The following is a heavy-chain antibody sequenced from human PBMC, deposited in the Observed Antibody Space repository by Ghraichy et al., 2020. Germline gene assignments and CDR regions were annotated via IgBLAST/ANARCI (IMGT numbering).Heavy chain of an antibody. CDR3: ARDATVVGRRNYYYYYGMDV. V-gene: IGHV6-1*01. J-gene: IGHJ6*02. D-gene: IGHD4-11*01. Sequence: SQTLSLTCAISGDSVSSNSAAWNWIRQSPSRGLEWLGRTYYRSKWYNDYAVSVKSRITINPDTSKNQFSLQLNSVTPEDTAVYYCARDATVVGRRNYYYYYGMDVWGQGTTVTVSS. CDR2: TYYRSKWYN. CDR1: GDSVSSNSAA.